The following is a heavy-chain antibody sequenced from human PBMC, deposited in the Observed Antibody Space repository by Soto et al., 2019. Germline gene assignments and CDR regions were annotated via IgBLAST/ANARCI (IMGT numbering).Heavy chain of an antibody. CDR2: INHSGST. Sequence: QVQLQQWGAGLLKPSETVSLTCAVYGGSFIGYYGTWIRQPPGKGLEWIGEINHSGSTNYNPSLKRRVTLSADTSKNQFSLRLSSVTAADTAVYYCATLGHYDFWSGFRKGNWFDPWGQGTLVTVSS. D-gene: IGHD3-3*01. CDR1: GGSFIGYY. J-gene: IGHJ5*02. CDR3: ATLGHYDFWSGFRKGNWFDP. V-gene: IGHV4-34*01.